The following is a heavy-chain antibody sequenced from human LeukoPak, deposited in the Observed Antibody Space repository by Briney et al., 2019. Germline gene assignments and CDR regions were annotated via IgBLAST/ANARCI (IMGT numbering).Heavy chain of an antibody. CDR3: ASKSGSDAFDI. CDR1: GFTFSSYG. J-gene: IGHJ3*02. D-gene: IGHD1-26*01. Sequence: SGGSLRLSCAASGFTFSSYGMHWVRQAPGKGLEWVAVISYDGSNKYYADSVKGRFTISRDNAKNSLYLQMSSLRIEDTAVYYCASKSGSDAFDIWGQGTMVTVSS. V-gene: IGHV3-30*03. CDR2: ISYDGSNK.